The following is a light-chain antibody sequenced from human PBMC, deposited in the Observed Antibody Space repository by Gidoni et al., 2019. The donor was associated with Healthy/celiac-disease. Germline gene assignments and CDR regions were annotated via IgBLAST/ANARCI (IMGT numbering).Light chain of an antibody. V-gene: IGKV3-20*01. CDR3: QHFGN. CDR1: QSISSSQ. Sequence: EIVLTQSPGTLSLSPGQSATLSCRASQSISSSQLAWYQQKPGQAPRPLMYGASSRATGIPDRFSGSWSGTDFTLTISRLEPEDFAVYYCQHFGNFGGXTKVE. J-gene: IGKJ4*01. CDR2: GAS.